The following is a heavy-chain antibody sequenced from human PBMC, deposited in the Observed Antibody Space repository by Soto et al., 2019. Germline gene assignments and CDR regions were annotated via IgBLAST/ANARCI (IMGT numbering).Heavy chain of an antibody. Sequence: GGSLRLSCAASGFTFSSYWMSWVRQAPGKGLEWVANIKQDGSEKYYVDSVKGRFTISRDNAKNSLYLQMNSLRAEDTAVYYCAITLTPYDFWSGYLNDAFDIWGQGTMVTVSS. J-gene: IGHJ3*02. V-gene: IGHV3-7*01. D-gene: IGHD3-3*01. CDR3: AITLTPYDFWSGYLNDAFDI. CDR2: IKQDGSEK. CDR1: GFTFSSYW.